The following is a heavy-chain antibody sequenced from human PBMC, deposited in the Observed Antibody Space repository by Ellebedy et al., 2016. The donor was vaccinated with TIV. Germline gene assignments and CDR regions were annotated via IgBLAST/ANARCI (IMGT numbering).Heavy chain of an antibody. CDR2: IIPIFGTA. J-gene: IGHJ6*02. V-gene: IGHV1-69*13. CDR3: ARGAAVATIRLYYYYGMDV. CDR1: GGTFSSYA. Sequence: ASVKVSXKASGGTFSSYAISWVRQAPGQGLEWMGGIIPIFGTANYAQKFQGRVTITADESTSTAYMELCSLRSEDTAVYYCARGAAVATIRLYYYYGMDVWGQGTTVTVAS. D-gene: IGHD5-12*01.